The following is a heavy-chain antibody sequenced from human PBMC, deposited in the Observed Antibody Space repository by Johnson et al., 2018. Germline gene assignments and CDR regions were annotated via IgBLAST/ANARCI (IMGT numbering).Heavy chain of an antibody. CDR3: VREQVRAGYLDY. J-gene: IGHJ4*02. Sequence: QVQLVESGGGVVQPGRSLRLSCAASGFSFFTYTLHWVRQAPGEGLEWVAVISSDGSNKYYADSVKGRFTISRDNSKNTLYVQMNSLRAEDTAIYYCVREQVRAGYLDYWGQGTLVTVSS. V-gene: IGHV3-30-3*01. CDR2: ISSDGSNK. CDR1: GFSFFTYT. D-gene: IGHD3-10*01.